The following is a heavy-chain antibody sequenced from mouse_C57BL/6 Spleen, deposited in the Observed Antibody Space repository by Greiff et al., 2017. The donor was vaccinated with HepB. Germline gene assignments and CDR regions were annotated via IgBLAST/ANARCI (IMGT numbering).Heavy chain of an antibody. J-gene: IGHJ3*01. Sequence: VKLQESGAELVRPGASVTLSCKASGYTFTDYEMHWVKQTPVHGLEWIGAIDPETGGTAYNQKFKGKAILTADKSSSTAYMELRSLTSEDSAVYYCTTATGYFAYWGQGTLVTVSA. CDR1: GYTFTDYE. V-gene: IGHV1-15*01. D-gene: IGHD4-1*02. CDR2: IDPETGGT. CDR3: TTATGYFAY.